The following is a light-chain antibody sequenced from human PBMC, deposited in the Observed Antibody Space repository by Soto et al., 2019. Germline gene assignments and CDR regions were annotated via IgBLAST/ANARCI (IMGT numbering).Light chain of an antibody. CDR1: QGISSA. CDR2: DAS. CDR3: QQFNTYPRT. V-gene: IGKV1-13*02. Sequence: ALQLTQSPSSLSASVGDRVTITCRASQGISSALAWYQQKPGKAPKLLIYDASSLETGAPSRFSGSGSGTDFTLTISSLQPEDFATYYCQQFNTYPRTFGQGTKLEIK. J-gene: IGKJ2*01.